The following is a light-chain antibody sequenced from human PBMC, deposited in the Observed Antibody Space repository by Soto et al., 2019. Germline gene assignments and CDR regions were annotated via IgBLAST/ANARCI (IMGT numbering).Light chain of an antibody. CDR3: QQYGTSPLT. Sequence: EIVLTQSPGTLSLSPGERATLSCRAGQSVSSNYLAWYQQKPGQAPRLLMAGSSSRATGTPDRFSGSGSGTDFTLTISRLEPEDFAVYFCQQYGTSPLTFGGGTKVEIK. CDR2: GSS. V-gene: IGKV3-20*01. J-gene: IGKJ4*01. CDR1: QSVSSNY.